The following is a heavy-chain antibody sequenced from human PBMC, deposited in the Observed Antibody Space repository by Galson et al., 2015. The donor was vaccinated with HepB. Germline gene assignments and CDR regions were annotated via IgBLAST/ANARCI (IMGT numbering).Heavy chain of an antibody. Sequence: SLRLSCAASGFTFSDYYMSWIRQAPGKGLEWVSYISSSSSYTNYADSVKGRFTISRDNAKNSLYLQMNSLRAEDTAVYYCARGPYYDSSGYYSHWFDYWGQGTLVTVSS. J-gene: IGHJ4*02. D-gene: IGHD3-22*01. CDR2: ISSSSSYT. CDR1: GFTFSDYY. V-gene: IGHV3-11*05. CDR3: ARGPYYDSSGYYSHWFDY.